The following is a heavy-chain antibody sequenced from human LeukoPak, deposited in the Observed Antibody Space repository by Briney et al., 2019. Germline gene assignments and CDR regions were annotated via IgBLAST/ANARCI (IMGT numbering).Heavy chain of an antibody. J-gene: IGHJ4*02. CDR3: ARARTVTTVFDY. D-gene: IGHD4-17*01. V-gene: IGHV4-30-2*01. CDR1: GGSVSSGSYY. CDR2: IYHSGST. Sequence: SETLSLTCTVSGGSVSSGSYYWSWIRQPPGKGLEWIGYIYHSGSTYYNPSLKSRVTISVDRSKNQFSLKLSSVTAADTAVYYCARARTVTTVFDYWGQGTLVTVSS.